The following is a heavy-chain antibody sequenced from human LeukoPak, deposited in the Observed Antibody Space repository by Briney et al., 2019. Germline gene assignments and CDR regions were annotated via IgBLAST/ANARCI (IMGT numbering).Heavy chain of an antibody. CDR1: GYTFTGYY. V-gene: IGHV1-2*02. CDR3: ARDVEWLYYFDY. J-gene: IGHJ4*02. Sequence: ASVKVSCKASGYTFTGYYMHWVRQAPGQGLEWMGWINPNSGGTNYAQKFQGRVTMTGDTSISTAYMELSRLRSDDTAVYYCARDVEWLYYFDYWGQGTLVTVSS. D-gene: IGHD5-12*01. CDR2: INPNSGGT.